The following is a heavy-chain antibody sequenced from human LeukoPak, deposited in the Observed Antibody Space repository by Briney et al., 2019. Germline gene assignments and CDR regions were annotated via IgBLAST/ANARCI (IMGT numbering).Heavy chain of an antibody. CDR1: GFTFSSYA. Sequence: PGGPLRLSCAASGFTFSSYAMHWVRQAPGKGLEWVAVVWYDGSKTYSADSVKGRITISRDDSKNTLYLQMNSLRAEDAAVYYCARGVDYYDSSGTIDYWGQGTLVTVSS. V-gene: IGHV3-33*01. CDR3: ARGVDYYDSSGTIDY. CDR2: VWYDGSKT. D-gene: IGHD3-22*01. J-gene: IGHJ4*02.